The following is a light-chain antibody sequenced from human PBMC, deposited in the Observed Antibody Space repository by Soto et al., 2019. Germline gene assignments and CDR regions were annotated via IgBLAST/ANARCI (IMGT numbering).Light chain of an antibody. J-gene: IGLJ1*01. V-gene: IGLV2-14*01. CDR3: SSYTSSSTLPYV. CDR2: DVS. Sequence: VLTQPASVSGSPGQSITISCTGTSSDVGGYNYVSWYQQHPGKAPKLMIYDVSNRPSGVSNRFSGSKSGNTASLTISGLQAEDEADYYCSSYTSSSTLPYVFGTGTKVTDL. CDR1: SSDVGGYNY.